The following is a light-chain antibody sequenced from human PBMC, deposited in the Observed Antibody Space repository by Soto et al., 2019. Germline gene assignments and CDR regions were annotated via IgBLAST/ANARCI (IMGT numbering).Light chain of an antibody. CDR2: GVS. CDR1: QRVTSN. CDR3: QQYSQWPLT. Sequence: EIVMTQSPATLSVSPRERATLSCRASQRVTSNLDWYQQPPGQDPRLLMYGVSTRDTGIPARFGGIGSATELTLTISSLQSEDFAVYYCQQYSQWPLTFGGGTKVDIK. J-gene: IGKJ4*01. V-gene: IGKV3-15*01.